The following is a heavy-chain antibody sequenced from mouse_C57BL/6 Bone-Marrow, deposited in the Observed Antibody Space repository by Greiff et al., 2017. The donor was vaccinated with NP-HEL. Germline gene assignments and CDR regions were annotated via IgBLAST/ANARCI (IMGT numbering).Heavy chain of an antibody. V-gene: IGHV1-15*01. D-gene: IGHD2-4*01. CDR3: TRSLDYDVGY. CDR1: GYTFTDYE. J-gene: IGHJ2*01. Sequence: VQVVESGAELVRPGASVTLSCKASGYTFTDYEMHWVKQTPVHGLEWIGAIDPETGGTAYNQKFKGKAILTADKSSSTAYMELRSLTSEDSAVYYCTRSLDYDVGYWGQGTTLTVSS. CDR2: IDPETGGT.